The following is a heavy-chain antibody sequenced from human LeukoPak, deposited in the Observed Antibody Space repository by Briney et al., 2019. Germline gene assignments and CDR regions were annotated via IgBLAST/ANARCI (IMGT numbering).Heavy chain of an antibody. D-gene: IGHD3-22*01. CDR3: ATSYYYDSSGYSLFDY. Sequence: SVKVSCKASGGTFSSYAISWVRQAPGQGLEWMGGIIPIFGTANYAQKFQGRVTITTDESTSTAYIELSSLRSEDTAVYYCATSYYYDSSGYSLFDYWGQGTLVTVSS. CDR2: IIPIFGTA. J-gene: IGHJ4*02. CDR1: GGTFSSYA. V-gene: IGHV1-69*05.